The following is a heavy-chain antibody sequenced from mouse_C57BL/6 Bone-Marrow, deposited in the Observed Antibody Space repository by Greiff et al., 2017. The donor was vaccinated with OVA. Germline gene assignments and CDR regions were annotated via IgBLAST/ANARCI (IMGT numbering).Heavy chain of an antibody. Sequence: EVKLMESGGDLVKPGGSLKLSCAASGFTFSSYGMSWVRQTPDKRLEWVATISSGGSYTYYPDSVKGRFTISRDNAKNTLYLQMSSLKSEDTAMYYCASRLRRGFDYWGQGTTLTVSS. CDR3: ASRLRRGFDY. J-gene: IGHJ2*01. V-gene: IGHV5-6*02. CDR1: GFTFSSYG. CDR2: ISSGGSYT. D-gene: IGHD2-12*01.